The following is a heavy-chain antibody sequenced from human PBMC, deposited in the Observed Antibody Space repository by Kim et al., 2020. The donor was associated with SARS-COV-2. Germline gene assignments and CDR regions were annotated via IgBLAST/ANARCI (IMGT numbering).Heavy chain of an antibody. Sequence: SETLSLTCTVSGGSISSSSYYWGWIRQPPGKGLEWIGSIYYSGSTYYNPSLKSRVTISVDTSKNQFSLKLSSVTAADTAVYYCARVSGMVTTVVDFDYWGQGTLVTVSS. CDR2: IYYSGST. CDR3: ARVSGMVTTVVDFDY. CDR1: GGSISSSSYY. J-gene: IGHJ4*02. D-gene: IGHD4-17*01. V-gene: IGHV4-39*07.